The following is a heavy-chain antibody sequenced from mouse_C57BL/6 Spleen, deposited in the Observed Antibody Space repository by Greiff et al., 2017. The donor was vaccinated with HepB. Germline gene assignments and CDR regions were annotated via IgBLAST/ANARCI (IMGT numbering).Heavy chain of an antibody. Sequence: EVNLVESGGGLVQPGGSLKLSCAASGFTFSDYGMAWVRQAPRKGPEWVAFISNLAYSIYYADTVTGRFTISRENAKNTLYLEMSSLRSEDTAMYYCARRYYGSHWYFDVWGTGTTVTVSS. J-gene: IGHJ1*03. D-gene: IGHD1-1*01. CDR3: ARRYYGSHWYFDV. CDR2: ISNLAYSI. V-gene: IGHV5-15*01. CDR1: GFTFSDYG.